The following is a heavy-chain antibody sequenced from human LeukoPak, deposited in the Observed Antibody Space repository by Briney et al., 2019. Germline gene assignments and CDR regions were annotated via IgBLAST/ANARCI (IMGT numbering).Heavy chain of an antibody. CDR3: ARGVTRFDP. CDR2: LYYRSKWYS. Sequence: SQTLSLTCAISGDSVSSTSAGWNWIRQSPSRGLEWLGRLYYRSKWYSDYAVSVRSRISIKPDTSKNQFSLQLTSVTPEDTAVYYCARGVTRFDPWGQGTLVTVSS. V-gene: IGHV6-1*01. J-gene: IGHJ5*02. CDR1: GDSVSSTSAG.